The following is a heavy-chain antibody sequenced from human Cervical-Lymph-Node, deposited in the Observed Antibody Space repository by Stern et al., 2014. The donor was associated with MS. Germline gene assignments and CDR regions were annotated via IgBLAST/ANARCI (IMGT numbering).Heavy chain of an antibody. D-gene: IGHD2-15*01. CDR1: GITLSDYY. CDR2: ISSSVSTL. J-gene: IGHJ3*02. V-gene: IGHV3-11*01. CDR3: ARDGEVVRAFDI. Sequence: VHLVESGGGLVKPGGSLRLSCAASGITLSDYYMRWIRQAPGKGLEWGSGISSSVSTLYYAVSVKDRLTISRDNAKNSLYLQMNSLRAEDTAVYYCARDGEVVRAFDIWGQGTMVTVSS.